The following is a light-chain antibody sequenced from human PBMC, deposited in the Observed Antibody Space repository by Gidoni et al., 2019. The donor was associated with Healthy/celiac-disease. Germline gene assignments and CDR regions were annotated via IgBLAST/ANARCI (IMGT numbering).Light chain of an antibody. CDR1: QDISNY. Sequence: DIKMPQSPSSLSASVGDRVTITCQASQDISNYLKWYQQKQGKAPKLLIYDASNLETGVPSRCSGSGSGTDFTSTISSLQPEDIATYYCQQYDNLPPFTFGPGTKVDIK. V-gene: IGKV1-33*01. CDR2: DAS. CDR3: QQYDNLPPFT. J-gene: IGKJ3*01.